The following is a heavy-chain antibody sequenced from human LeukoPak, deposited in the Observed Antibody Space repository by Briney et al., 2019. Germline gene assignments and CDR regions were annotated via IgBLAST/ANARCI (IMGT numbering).Heavy chain of an antibody. Sequence: PGGSLRLSCAASGFTFSSYAMSWVRQAPGKGLEWVSAISGSGGSTYYADSVKGRFTISRDNSKNTLYLQMNSLRAEDTAVYYCAKDGHPVVRWLQLIPYSFDYWGQGTLVPVSS. J-gene: IGHJ4*02. CDR3: AKDGHPVVRWLQLIPYSFDY. CDR1: GFTFSSYA. D-gene: IGHD5-24*01. V-gene: IGHV3-23*01. CDR2: ISGSGGST.